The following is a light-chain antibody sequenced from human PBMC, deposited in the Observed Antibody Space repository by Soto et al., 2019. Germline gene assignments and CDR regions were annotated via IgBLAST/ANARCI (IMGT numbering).Light chain of an antibody. CDR2: SAS. CDR1: QRLTNE. CDR3: QQGHNWPLT. Sequence: EIVMTQSPATLSVSPGERATLSCRASQRLTNELAWYQQKPGQPPRLLIYSASTRATGVPARFTGSGSGSEFTLTISGLQSEDFAVYYCQQGHNWPLTFGQGTRLEI. V-gene: IGKV3-15*01. J-gene: IGKJ2*01.